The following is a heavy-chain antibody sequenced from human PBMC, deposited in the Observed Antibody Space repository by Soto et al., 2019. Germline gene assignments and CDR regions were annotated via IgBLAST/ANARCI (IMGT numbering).Heavy chain of an antibody. V-gene: IGHV4-34*01. CDR3: ARGGDGDYVPFDY. J-gene: IGHJ4*02. CDR2: INHSGST. D-gene: IGHD4-17*01. CDR1: GGSFSGYY. Sequence: QVQLQQWGAGLLKPSETLSLTCAVYGGSFSGYYWSWIRQPPGKGLEWIGEINHSGSTNYNPSLKSRVTKSVDTAKNQFSLKLSSVTAADTAVYYCARGGDGDYVPFDYWGQGTLVTVSS.